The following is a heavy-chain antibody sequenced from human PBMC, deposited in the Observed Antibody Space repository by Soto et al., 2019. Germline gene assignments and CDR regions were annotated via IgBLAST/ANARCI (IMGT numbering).Heavy chain of an antibody. CDR3: ARSYSSGYYYYYYGMDV. V-gene: IGHV1-46*01. D-gene: IGHD3-22*01. CDR1: GYTFTSYY. Sequence: ASVKVSCKASGYTFTSYYMHWMRQAPGQGLEWMGIINPSGGSTSYAQKFQGRVTMTRDTSTSTVYMELSSLRSEDTAVYYCARSYSSGYYYYYYGMDVWGQGTTVTVSS. CDR2: INPSGGST. J-gene: IGHJ6*02.